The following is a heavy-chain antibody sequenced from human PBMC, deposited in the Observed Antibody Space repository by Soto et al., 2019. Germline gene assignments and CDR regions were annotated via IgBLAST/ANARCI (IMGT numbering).Heavy chain of an antibody. CDR2: IDWDDDK. V-gene: IGHV2-70*04. D-gene: IGHD3-22*01. CDR1: GFSLSTSGMR. CDR3: ARNFPNSSGYYYYFDY. Sequence: SGPTLVNPTQTLTLTCTFSGFSLSTSGMRVSWIRQPPGKALEWLARIDWDDDKFYSTSLKTRLTISKDTSKNQVVLTMTNMDPVDTATYYCARNFPNSSGYYYYFDYWGQGTLVTVSS. J-gene: IGHJ4*02.